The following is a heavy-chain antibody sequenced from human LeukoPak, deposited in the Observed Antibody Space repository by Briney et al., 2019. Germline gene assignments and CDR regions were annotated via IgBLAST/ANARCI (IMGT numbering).Heavy chain of an antibody. D-gene: IGHD2-21*02. CDR3: ARVKNGYCGGDCPFDY. CDR2: IISILGIA. V-gene: IGHV1-69*02. CDR1: GGTFSSYT. Sequence: SVKVSCKASGGTFSSYTISWVRQAPGQGLEWMGRIISILGIANYAQKFQGRVTITADKSTSTAYMELSSLRSEDTAVYYCARVKNGYCGGDCPFDYWGQGTLVTVSS. J-gene: IGHJ4*02.